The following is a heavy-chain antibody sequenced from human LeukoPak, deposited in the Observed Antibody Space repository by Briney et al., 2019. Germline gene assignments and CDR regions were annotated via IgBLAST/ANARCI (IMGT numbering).Heavy chain of an antibody. Sequence: GRSLRLSCTASGFTFSSYGMHWVRQAPGKGLEWVAVIWYDGSNQQYADSVKGRFTISRDNADNSLFLQMNSLRAEDTAVYYCARALGDQPDYYYGMDAWGQGTTVTVSS. V-gene: IGHV3-33*01. CDR2: IWYDGSNQ. D-gene: IGHD2-2*01. CDR1: GFTFSSYG. CDR3: ARALGDQPDYYYGMDA. J-gene: IGHJ6*02.